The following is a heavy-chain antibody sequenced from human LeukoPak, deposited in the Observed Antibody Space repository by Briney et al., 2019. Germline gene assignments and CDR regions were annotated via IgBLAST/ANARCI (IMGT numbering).Heavy chain of an antibody. Sequence: ASVKVSCKASGYTFTSYYMHWVRQAPGQGLEWMGMINPSGGSTSYAQKFQGRVTMTRDTSTSTVYMELSSLRSEDTAVYYCARGEFVVVPAASRIAAAGPHGGPDDFDYWGQGTLVTVSS. CDR1: GYTFTSYY. V-gene: IGHV1-46*01. J-gene: IGHJ4*02. CDR2: INPSGGST. D-gene: IGHD2-2*01. CDR3: ARGEFVVVPAASRIAAAGPHGGPDDFDY.